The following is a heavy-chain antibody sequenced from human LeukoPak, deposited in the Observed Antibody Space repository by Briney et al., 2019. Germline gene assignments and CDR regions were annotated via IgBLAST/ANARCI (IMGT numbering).Heavy chain of an antibody. Sequence: HPGRSLRLSCTASGFTFGDDGWSWFRLAPGKGLEWICLIRKKAYGETTEYAASVRGRFTISRDDAKSIAYLQMNSLKTEDTALYYCARGLHDYGDSNYDIDQWGQGTLVTVSS. J-gene: IGHJ4*02. CDR1: GFTFGDDG. CDR2: IRKKAYGETT. D-gene: IGHD4-17*01. V-gene: IGHV3-49*03. CDR3: ARGLHDYGDSNYDIDQ.